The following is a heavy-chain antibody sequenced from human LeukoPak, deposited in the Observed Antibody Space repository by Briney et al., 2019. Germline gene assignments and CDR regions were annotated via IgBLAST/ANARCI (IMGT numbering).Heavy chain of an antibody. CDR1: GFRSSDYY. J-gene: IGHJ6*03. D-gene: IGHD5-18*01. V-gene: IGHV3-11*04. Sequence: GGSLRLSCAASGFRSSDYYMSWIRQAPGKGLEWVSHISSSGSTIYYADSVKGRFTISRDNAKSSLYLQMNSLRAEDTAVYYCARCGGRGYSYGYPSYYYYMDVWGKGTTVTVSS. CDR2: ISSSGSTI. CDR3: ARCGGRGYSYGYPSYYYYMDV.